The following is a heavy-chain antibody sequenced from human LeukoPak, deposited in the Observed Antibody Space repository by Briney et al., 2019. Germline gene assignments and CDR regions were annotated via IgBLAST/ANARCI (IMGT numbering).Heavy chain of an antibody. CDR2: ISSSGSII. J-gene: IGHJ5*02. Sequence: PGGSLRLSCAASGFTFSSYEMNWVRQAPGKGLEWVSYISSSGSIIYYADSVKGRFTISRDNAKNSLYLQMNSLRAEDTAVYYCARALLRLNWFDPWGQGTLVTVSS. CDR3: ARALLRLNWFDP. D-gene: IGHD2/OR15-2a*01. V-gene: IGHV3-48*03. CDR1: GFTFSSYE.